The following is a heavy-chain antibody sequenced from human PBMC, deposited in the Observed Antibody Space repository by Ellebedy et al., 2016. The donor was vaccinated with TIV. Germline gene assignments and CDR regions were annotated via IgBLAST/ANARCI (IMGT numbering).Heavy chain of an antibody. J-gene: IGHJ6*02. CDR3: AKGRTIYYYYGMDV. D-gene: IGHD1-1*01. CDR1: GFTFSSYA. Sequence: GGSLRLSXAASGFTFSSYAMSWVRQAPGKGLEWVSAISGSGGSTYYADSVKGRFTISRDNSKNTLYLQMNSLRAEDTAVYYCAKGRTIYYYYGMDVWGQGTTVTVSS. V-gene: IGHV3-23*01. CDR2: ISGSGGST.